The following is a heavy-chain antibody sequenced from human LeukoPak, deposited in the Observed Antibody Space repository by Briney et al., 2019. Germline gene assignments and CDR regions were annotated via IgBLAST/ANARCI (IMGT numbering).Heavy chain of an antibody. Sequence: SETLSLTCTVSGGSISSSSYYWGWIRQPPGKGLEWIGSIYYSGSTYYNPSLKSRVTISVDTSKNQSSLKLSSVTAADTAVYYCARGGYSYGYGEWFDPWGQGTLVTVSS. D-gene: IGHD5-18*01. J-gene: IGHJ5*02. CDR1: GGSISSSSYY. V-gene: IGHV4-39*01. CDR3: ARGGYSYGYGEWFDP. CDR2: IYYSGST.